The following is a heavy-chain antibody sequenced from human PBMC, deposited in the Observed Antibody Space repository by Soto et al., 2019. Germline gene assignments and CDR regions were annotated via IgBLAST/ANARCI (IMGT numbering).Heavy chain of an antibody. Sequence: EVQLLESGGGLVQPGGSLRLSCAASGFTFSSYAMSWVRQAPGKGLEWVSGTSGSGAGTHYADSVKGRFTITSDNSKNTLYLQMSSLRAEETAVYYCAKDGGGIAYYYGMDVWGQGTTVTVSS. D-gene: IGHD6-13*01. CDR1: GFTFSSYA. J-gene: IGHJ6*02. CDR2: TSGSGAGT. V-gene: IGHV3-23*01. CDR3: AKDGGGIAYYYGMDV.